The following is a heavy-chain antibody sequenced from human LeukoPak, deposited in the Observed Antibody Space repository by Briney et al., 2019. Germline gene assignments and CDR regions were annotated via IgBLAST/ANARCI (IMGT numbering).Heavy chain of an antibody. CDR2: IIPILGTA. J-gene: IGHJ4*02. CDR3: ARDGYSSVGFDY. D-gene: IGHD6-25*01. Sequence: SVKVSCKASGGTFSSYAISWVRQAPGQGLEWMGRIIPILGTANYAQKFQGRVTITADESTSTAYMELSSLRSEDTAVYYCARDGYSSVGFDYWGQGTLVTVSS. V-gene: IGHV1-69*11. CDR1: GGTFSSYA.